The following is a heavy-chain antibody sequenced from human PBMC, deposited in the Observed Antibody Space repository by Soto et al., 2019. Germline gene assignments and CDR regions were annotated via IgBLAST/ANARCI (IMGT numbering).Heavy chain of an antibody. J-gene: IGHJ4*02. CDR1: GFSLTTSEVG. CDR2: IYWDDDE. V-gene: IGHV2-5*02. CDR3: AHRRRGSGSYCFDY. Sequence: QITLKESGPTLAKPTQTLTLTCTFSGFSLTTSEVGVGWIRQPPGKALEWLALIYWDDDERYNPSLENRLIITKDTPKNQVVLYMTNMDPVDTATYYCAHRRRGSGSYCFDYWGQGTLVIVSS. D-gene: IGHD3-10*01.